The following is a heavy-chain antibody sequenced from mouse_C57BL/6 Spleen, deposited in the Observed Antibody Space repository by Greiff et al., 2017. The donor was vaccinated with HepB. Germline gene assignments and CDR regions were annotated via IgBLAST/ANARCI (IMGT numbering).Heavy chain of an antibody. CDR3: ARFNWEGSDY. CDR1: GYTFTDYY. CDR2: INPNNGGT. J-gene: IGHJ2*01. Sequence: EVQLQQSGPELVKPGASVKISCKASGYTFTDYYMNWVKQSHGKSLEWIGDINPNNGGTSYNQKFKGKATLTVDKSSSTAYMELRSLTSEDSAVYYCARFNWEGSDYWGQGTTLTVSS. V-gene: IGHV1-26*01. D-gene: IGHD4-1*02.